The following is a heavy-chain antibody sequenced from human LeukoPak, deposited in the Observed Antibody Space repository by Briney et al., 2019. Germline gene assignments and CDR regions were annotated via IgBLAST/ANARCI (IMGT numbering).Heavy chain of an antibody. CDR2: ISNSGGRT. Sequence: GGSLRLSCAASGFTFSSYAMSWVRQAPGKGLEWVSSISNSGGRTFYTDSVKGRFTISRDNSKNTLYLQMNSLRAEDTAVYYCAKCCGYSPPPDIWGQGTMVTVSS. V-gene: IGHV3-23*01. J-gene: IGHJ3*02. CDR3: AKCCGYSPPPDI. D-gene: IGHD5-18*01. CDR1: GFTFSSYA.